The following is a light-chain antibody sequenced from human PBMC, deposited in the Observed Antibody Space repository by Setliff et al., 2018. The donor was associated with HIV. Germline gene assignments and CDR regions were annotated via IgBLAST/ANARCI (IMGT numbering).Light chain of an antibody. V-gene: IGLV2-14*03. Sequence: QSVLPQPASVSGSPGQSITISCTGTSGDIGGYKYVSWYQQHPGKAPKLMIYDVTNRPSGVSNRFSGSKSGNTASLTISGLQAEDEADYYCSSYTSSITLYVFGTGTKVTVL. J-gene: IGLJ1*01. CDR2: DVT. CDR3: SSYTSSITLYV. CDR1: SGDIGGYKY.